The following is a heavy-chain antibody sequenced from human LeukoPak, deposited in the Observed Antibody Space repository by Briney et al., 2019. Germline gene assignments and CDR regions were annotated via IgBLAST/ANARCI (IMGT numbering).Heavy chain of an antibody. Sequence: GESLRLSCAASSGFTFTTNWMAWVRPAPGKGLEWVATINHEGTEKNYVDSVRGRFTVPRDNAKDSLSLQMNSLRAEDTAVYYCGRYLYAYGLDVWGRGTTVTVSS. CDR3: GRYLYAYGLDV. J-gene: IGHJ6*02. D-gene: IGHD2/OR15-2a*01. CDR2: INHEGTEK. V-gene: IGHV3-7*01. CDR1: GFTFTTNW.